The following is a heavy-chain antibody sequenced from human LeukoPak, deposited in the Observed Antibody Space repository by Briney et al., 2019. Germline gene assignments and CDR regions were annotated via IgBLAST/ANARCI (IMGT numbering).Heavy chain of an antibody. CDR2: IYYSGST. CDR1: GGSISSYY. D-gene: IGHD5-12*01. V-gene: IGHV4-59*01. CDR3: ARDSGPNYYYYYGMDV. Sequence: SETLSLTCTVSGGSISSYYWIWIRQPPGKGLEWIGYIYYSGSTNYNPSLKSRVTISVDTSKNQFSLKLSSVTAADTAVYYCARDSGPNYYYYYGMDVWGQGTTVTVSS. J-gene: IGHJ6*02.